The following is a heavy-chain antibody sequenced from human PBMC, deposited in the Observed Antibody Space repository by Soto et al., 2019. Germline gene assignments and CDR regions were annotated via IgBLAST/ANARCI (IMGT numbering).Heavy chain of an antibody. J-gene: IGHJ4*02. V-gene: IGHV4-59*08. CDR2: IYYSGST. CDR3: ARGDGSGSYVIDY. D-gene: IGHD3-10*01. CDR1: GGSISSYY. Sequence: QVQLQESGPGLVKPSETLSLTCTVSGGSISSYYWSWIRQPPGKGLEWIGYIYYSGSTNYNPSLKSRPTIAGDTSKNQFSLKLSSVTAADTAVYYCARGDGSGSYVIDYWGQGTLVTVSS.